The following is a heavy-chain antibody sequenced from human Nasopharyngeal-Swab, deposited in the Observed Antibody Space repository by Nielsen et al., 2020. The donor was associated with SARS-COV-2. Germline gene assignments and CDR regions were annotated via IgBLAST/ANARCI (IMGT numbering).Heavy chain of an antibody. V-gene: IGHV3-30*03. J-gene: IGHJ6*03. CDR3: TTDTPIGPYYMDL. CDR2: IAHDASNE. CDR1: GFTFSSFG. Sequence: GESLKISCAASGFTFSSFGMHWVRQAPGKGLEWVAFIAHDASNEYYGDSVKGRFSISRDSSKNTLYLQMDSLGTEDTAVYFCTTDTPIGPYYMDLWGKGTTVTVSS.